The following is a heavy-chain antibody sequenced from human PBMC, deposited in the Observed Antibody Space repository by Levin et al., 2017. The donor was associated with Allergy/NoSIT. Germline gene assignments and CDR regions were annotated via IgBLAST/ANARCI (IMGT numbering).Heavy chain of an antibody. J-gene: IGHJ4*02. CDR1: GLTFRSHG. V-gene: IGHV3-64D*06. D-gene: IGHD3-22*01. Sequence: QSGGSLRLSCSASGLTFRSHGMHWVRQAPGKGLEFVSAVSFNGDRTYYADSVKGRFTISRDNSKNMLYLQMSSLRVEDTALYYCVTGGGYYYDYWGQGTLVTVSS. CDR3: VTGGGYYYDY. CDR2: VSFNGDRT.